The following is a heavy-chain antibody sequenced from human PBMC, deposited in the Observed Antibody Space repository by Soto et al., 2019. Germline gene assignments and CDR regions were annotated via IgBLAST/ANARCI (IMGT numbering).Heavy chain of an antibody. D-gene: IGHD2-2*01. CDR1: GFTFSSYE. V-gene: IGHV3-48*03. Sequence: GGSLRLSCAASGFTFSSYEMNWVRQAPGKGLEWVSYISSSGSTIYYADSVKGRFTISRDNAKNSLYLQMNSLRAEDTAVYYCARDQPQACYHHHRDRVDDSGQGTLVTVSS. CDR3: ARDQPQACYHHHRDRVDD. CDR2: ISSSGSTI. J-gene: IGHJ4*02.